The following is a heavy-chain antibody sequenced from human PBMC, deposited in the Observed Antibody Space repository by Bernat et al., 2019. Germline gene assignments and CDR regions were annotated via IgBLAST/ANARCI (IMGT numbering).Heavy chain of an antibody. D-gene: IGHD5-12*01. CDR3: AKDKHSGYVYDF. Sequence: EVQLLESGGGLVQPGGSLRLSCAASGFTFSSYAMSWVRQAPGQGLEWVSTIIGGSSRTYYADSVKGRFTISRDNSKNTLYLQMSSLRAEDTAVYYCAKDKHSGYVYDFWGQGTLVTV. J-gene: IGHJ4*02. V-gene: IGHV3-23*01. CDR2: IIGGSSRT. CDR1: GFTFSSYA.